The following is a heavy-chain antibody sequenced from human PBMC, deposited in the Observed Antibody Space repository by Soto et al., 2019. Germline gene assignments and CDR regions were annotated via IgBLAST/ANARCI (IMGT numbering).Heavy chain of an antibody. V-gene: IGHV1-2*04. J-gene: IGHJ6*02. D-gene: IGHD3-16*02. CDR3: ARVSMITFGGVIEHGWYGMDV. Sequence: QVQLVQSGAEVKKPGASVKVSCKASGYTFTGYYMHWVRQAPGQGLEWMGWINPNSGGTNYAQKFQGWVTMTRDTSISTAYLELSRLRSDDTAVYYCARVSMITFGGVIEHGWYGMDVWGQGTTVTVSS. CDR1: GYTFTGYY. CDR2: INPNSGGT.